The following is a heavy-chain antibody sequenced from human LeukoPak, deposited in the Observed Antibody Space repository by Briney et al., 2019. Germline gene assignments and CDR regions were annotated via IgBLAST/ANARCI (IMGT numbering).Heavy chain of an antibody. CDR1: GGSISTYY. J-gene: IGHJ6*03. CDR2: GYYTGST. Sequence: SETLSLTCTVSGGSISTYYWSWVRQPPGKGLEWIGYGYYTGSTDYIPSLKSRVTISVDTSKNQFSLKLTSVTAADTAVYYCVRSADRVIRGAPPYYYYYMDVWGRGTTVTVSS. CDR3: VRSADRVIRGAPPYYYYYMDV. D-gene: IGHD3-10*01. V-gene: IGHV4-59*01.